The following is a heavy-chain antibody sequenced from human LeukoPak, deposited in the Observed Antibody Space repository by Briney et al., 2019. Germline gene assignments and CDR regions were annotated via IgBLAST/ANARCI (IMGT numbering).Heavy chain of an antibody. CDR2: ISAYNGNT. D-gene: IGHD3-22*01. J-gene: IGHJ5*02. V-gene: IGHV1-18*01. CDR3: ARGTMIVVVSGDWFDP. Sequence: ASVKVSCKASGYTFTSYGISWVRQAPGQGLEWMGWISAYNGNTNYAQKLQGRVTMTTDTSTSTAYMELRSLRSDDTAVYYCARGTMIVVVSGDWFDPWGQGTLVTVSS. CDR1: GYTFTSYG.